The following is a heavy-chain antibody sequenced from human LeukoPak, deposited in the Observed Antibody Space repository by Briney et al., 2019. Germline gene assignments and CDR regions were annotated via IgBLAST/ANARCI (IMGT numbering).Heavy chain of an antibody. V-gene: IGHV1-69*13. CDR2: IIPIFGTA. CDR3: ARDKSYYDSSGYSAFDI. D-gene: IGHD3-22*01. J-gene: IGHJ3*02. CDR1: RGTFSSYA. Sequence: SVKVSCKASRGTFSSYAISWVRQAPGQGLEWMGGIIPIFGTANYAQKFQGRVTITADESTSTAYMELSSLRSEDTAVYYCARDKSYYDSSGYSAFDIWGQGTMVTVSS.